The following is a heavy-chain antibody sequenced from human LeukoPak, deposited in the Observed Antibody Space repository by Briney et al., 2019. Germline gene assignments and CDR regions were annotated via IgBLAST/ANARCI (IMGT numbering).Heavy chain of an antibody. V-gene: IGHV4-39*01. J-gene: IGHJ4*02. CDR2: IYYSGST. D-gene: IGHD1-26*01. CDR3: AIVLVGATTHLFDY. CDR1: GGSISSSSYY. Sequence: SETLSLTCTVSGGSISSSSYYWGWIRQPPGKGLEWIGSIYYSGSTYYNPSLKSRVTISVDTSKNRFSLKLSSVTAADTAVCYCAIVLVGATTHLFDYWGQGTLVTVSS.